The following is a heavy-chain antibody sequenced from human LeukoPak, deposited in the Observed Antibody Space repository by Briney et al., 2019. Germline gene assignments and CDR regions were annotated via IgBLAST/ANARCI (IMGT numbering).Heavy chain of an antibody. D-gene: IGHD6-13*01. Sequence: SETLSLTCTVSGGSISSYYWSWIRQPPGKGLEWIGYIYYSGSTNYNPSLKSRVTISVDTSKNQFSLKLSSVTAADTAVYYCSRGSSSWYRAFDIWGQGTMVTVSS. J-gene: IGHJ3*02. CDR3: SRGSSSWYRAFDI. CDR2: IYYSGST. V-gene: IGHV4-59*01. CDR1: GGSISSYY.